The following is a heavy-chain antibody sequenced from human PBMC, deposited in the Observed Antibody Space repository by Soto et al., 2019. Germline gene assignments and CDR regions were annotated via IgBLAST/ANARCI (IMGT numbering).Heavy chain of an antibody. CDR1: GFTFTSSA. V-gene: IGHV1-58*01. CDR2: IVVGSGNT. CDR3: AADPLYSSSWYYFDY. D-gene: IGHD6-13*01. Sequence: QMQLVQSGPEVKKPGTSVKVSCKASGFTFTSSAVQWVRQARGQRLEWIGWIVVGSGNTNYAQKFQERVTITRDMSTSTAYMELSSLRSEDTAVYYCAADPLYSSSWYYFDYWGQGTLVTVSS. J-gene: IGHJ4*02.